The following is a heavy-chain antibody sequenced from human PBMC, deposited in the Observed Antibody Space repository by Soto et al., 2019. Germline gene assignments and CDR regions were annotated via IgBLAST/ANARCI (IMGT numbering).Heavy chain of an antibody. CDR3: TTDRNPPLDCSGGSCYTPSSQYYYYMDV. CDR2: IKSKTDGGTT. J-gene: IGHJ6*03. CDR1: GFPFSNAW. D-gene: IGHD2-15*01. Sequence: EVQLVESGGGLVKPGGSLRLSCAASGFPFSNAWMSWVRQAPGKGLEWVGRIKSKTDGGTTDYAAPVKGRFTISKDDSKNTLYLQMNSLKTEDTAVYYCTTDRNPPLDCSGGSCYTPSSQYYYYMDVWGKGTTVTVSS. V-gene: IGHV3-15*01.